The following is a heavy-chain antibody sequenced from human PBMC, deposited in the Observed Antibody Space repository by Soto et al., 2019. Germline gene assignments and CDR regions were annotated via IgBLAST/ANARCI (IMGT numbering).Heavy chain of an antibody. V-gene: IGHV1-18*01. CDR1: GYTFTSYG. CDR2: ISAYNGNT. Sequence: GASVKVSCKASGYTFTSYGISWVRQAPGQGLEWMGWISAYNGNTNYAQKLQGRVTMTTDTSTSTAHMELRSLRSDDTAVYYCARTVEAFYDAWFDPWGQGTLVTVSS. D-gene: IGHD3-3*02. J-gene: IGHJ5*02. CDR3: ARTVEAFYDAWFDP.